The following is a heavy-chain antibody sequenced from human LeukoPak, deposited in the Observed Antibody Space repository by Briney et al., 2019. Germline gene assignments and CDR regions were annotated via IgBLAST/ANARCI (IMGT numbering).Heavy chain of an antibody. CDR1: GFTFSSYA. D-gene: IGHD3-10*01. J-gene: IGHJ6*02. Sequence: ARSLRLSCAGSGFTFSSYAMHWVRQAPGKGLEWVAVISYDGSNKYYADSVKGRFTISRDNSKNTLYLQMNSLRAEDTAVYYCARDGEYYGSGTTPNGMDVWGQGTTVTVSS. CDR3: ARDGEYYGSGTTPNGMDV. V-gene: IGHV3-30-3*01. CDR2: ISYDGSNK.